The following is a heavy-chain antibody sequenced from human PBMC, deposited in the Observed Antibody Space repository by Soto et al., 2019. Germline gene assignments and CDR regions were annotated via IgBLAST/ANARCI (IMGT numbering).Heavy chain of an antibody. V-gene: IGHV1-3*01. CDR1: GYIFTNYA. CDR2: IDAGNGKT. D-gene: IGHD1-1*01. Sequence: QVQLVQSGAEVKKPGASVKFSCKASGYIFTNYAIHWVRQAPGQSLEWMAWIDAGNGKTDYSETFQGRVTFTRGTAASTAYMELSSLRSEDTAVYYCARDRTIQLERRGAPDYWGQGTLVIVSS. J-gene: IGHJ4*02. CDR3: ARDRTIQLERRGAPDY.